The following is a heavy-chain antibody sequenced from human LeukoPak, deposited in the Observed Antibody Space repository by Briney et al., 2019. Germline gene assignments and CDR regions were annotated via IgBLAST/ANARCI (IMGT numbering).Heavy chain of an antibody. V-gene: IGHV3-7*01. Sequence: PGGSLRLSCAASGFTFSSYSMNWVRQAPGKGLECLANIKEDGSETYYADSVKGRFTISRDNAKNSLYLQMDSLRAEDTALYYCVKDAGTAWGQGTLVTVFS. J-gene: IGHJ5*02. CDR2: IKEDGSET. D-gene: IGHD2-8*02. CDR3: VKDAGTA. CDR1: GFTFSSYS.